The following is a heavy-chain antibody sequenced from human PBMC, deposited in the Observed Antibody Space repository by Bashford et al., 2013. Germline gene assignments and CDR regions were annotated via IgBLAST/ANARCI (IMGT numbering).Heavy chain of an antibody. J-gene: IGHJ4*02. CDR3: ALTSTGNFDY. D-gene: IGHD5/OR15-5a*01. Sequence: SGPTLVKPTQTLTLTCTFSGFSLSTSGVGVGWIRQPPGKALEWLALIYWNDDKRYSPSLKSRLTITKDTSKNXVILTMSNMDPVDTSTYYCALTSTGNFDYVGPGNPGPPSPQ. CDR2: IYWNDDK. CDR1: GFSLSTSGVG. V-gene: IGHV2-5*01.